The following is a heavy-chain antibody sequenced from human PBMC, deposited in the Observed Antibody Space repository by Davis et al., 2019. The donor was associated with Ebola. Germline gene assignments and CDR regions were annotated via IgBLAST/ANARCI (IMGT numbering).Heavy chain of an antibody. V-gene: IGHV1-8*01. CDR2: MNPNSGNT. CDR1: GYTFTSYD. D-gene: IGHD3-3*01. J-gene: IGHJ4*02. Sequence: AASVKVSCKASGYTFTSYDINWVRQATGQGLEWMGWMNPNSGNTGYAQKFQGRVTMTRNTSISTAYMELSSLRSEDTAVYYCARGRFLEWLFAGGYWGKGTLVTVSS. CDR3: ARGRFLEWLFAGGY.